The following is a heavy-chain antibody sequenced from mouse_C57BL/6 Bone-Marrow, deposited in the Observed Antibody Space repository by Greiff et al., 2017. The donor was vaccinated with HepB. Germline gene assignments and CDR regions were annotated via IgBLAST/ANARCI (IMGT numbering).Heavy chain of an antibody. CDR2: IYPRSGNT. CDR1: GYTFTSHG. Sequence: QVQLQQSGAELARPGASVKLSCKASGYTFTSHGISWVKQSTGQGLEWIGEIYPRSGNTYYNEKFKGKATLTADKSSSTAYMELRSLTSEDSAVYFCARKLRWYCEVWGTGTTVTVSS. CDR3: ARKLRWYCEV. J-gene: IGHJ1*03. V-gene: IGHV1-81*01.